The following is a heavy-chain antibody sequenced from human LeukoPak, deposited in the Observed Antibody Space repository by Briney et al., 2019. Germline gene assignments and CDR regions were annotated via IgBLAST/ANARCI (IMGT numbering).Heavy chain of an antibody. Sequence: PGGSLRLSCAASGFTFSSHSMIWVRQAPGKGLEWVSYIGSGSGSIYYADSVKGRFTIPRDNSKNTLYLQMNSLRAEDTAVYYCARENIRWPLAFDIWGQGTMVTVSS. V-gene: IGHV3-48*01. CDR2: IGSGSGSI. D-gene: IGHD5-24*01. CDR3: ARENIRWPLAFDI. J-gene: IGHJ3*02. CDR1: GFTFSSHS.